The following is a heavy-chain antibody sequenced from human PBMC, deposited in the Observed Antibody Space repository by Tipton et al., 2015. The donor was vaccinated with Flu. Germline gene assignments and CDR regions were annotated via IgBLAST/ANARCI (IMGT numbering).Heavy chain of an antibody. CDR3: ATYAAGSYSFDY. CDR1: GFDFINYW. J-gene: IGHJ4*02. V-gene: IGHV3-74*01. D-gene: IGHD3-10*01. CDR2: INGDGDLT. Sequence: SLRLSCAASGFDFINYWMYWVRQVPGKGLEWVSRINGDGDLTSYAESVKGRFSVTRDNARNTVFLQTDSLRVEDTSVYYCATYAAGSYSFDYWGPGTVGTVSP.